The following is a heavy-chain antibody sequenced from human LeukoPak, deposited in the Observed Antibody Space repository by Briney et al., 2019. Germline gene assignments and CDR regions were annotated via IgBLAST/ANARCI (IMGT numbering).Heavy chain of an antibody. CDR3: ARDSSIQSLDP. Sequence: GGSPRLSCAASGFTFSSYSMNWVRQAPGKGLEWVSSITSSSTYIYYADSVKGRFTISRDNAKNSLYLQMNSLKTEDTAVYYCARDSSIQSLDPWGQGTLATVSS. CDR1: GFTFSSYS. CDR2: ITSSSTYI. D-gene: IGHD5-18*01. V-gene: IGHV3-21*01. J-gene: IGHJ5*02.